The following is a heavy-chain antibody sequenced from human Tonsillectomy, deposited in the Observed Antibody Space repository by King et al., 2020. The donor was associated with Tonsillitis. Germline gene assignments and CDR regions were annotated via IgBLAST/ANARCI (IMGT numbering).Heavy chain of an antibody. Sequence: VQLVESGAEVKKPGASVKVSCKASGYTFTGYYIHWVRQAPGQGLEWMGRITPNSGGINYAQKFQGRVTMTRDTSISTAYMELSRLRSDDTAVYYCARGDDFWSGNMYGMDVWGHGTTVTVPS. J-gene: IGHJ6*02. D-gene: IGHD3-3*01. CDR2: ITPNSGGI. V-gene: IGHV1-2*06. CDR3: ARGDDFWSGNMYGMDV. CDR1: GYTFTGYY.